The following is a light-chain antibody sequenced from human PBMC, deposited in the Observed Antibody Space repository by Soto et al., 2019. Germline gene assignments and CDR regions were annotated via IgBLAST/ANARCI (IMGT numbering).Light chain of an antibody. J-gene: IGKJ1*01. Sequence: ECVLTQSAVTRSLYPGSRATLSCRASQSVSTYYLAWYQQRPGLAPRLLIYGASRRATGIPDRFSGSGSGTDFTLTSSRQEPEDLAVYCCQQYDHSSTFGQGTKVDIK. CDR3: QQYDHSST. V-gene: IGKV3-20*01. CDR2: GAS. CDR1: QSVSTYY.